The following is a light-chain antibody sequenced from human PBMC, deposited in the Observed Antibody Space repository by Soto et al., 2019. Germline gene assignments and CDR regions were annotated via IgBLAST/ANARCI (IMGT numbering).Light chain of an antibody. J-gene: IGKJ4*02. CDR3: QQYNSYPLT. V-gene: IGKV1-5*03. CDR1: QSISSW. Sequence: DIQMTQSPSTLSASVGDRVTITCRASQSISSWLAWYQQKPGKAPKLLIYKASSLESGVPSRFSGSGSWTEFTLTISSLQPDDFSTYYCQQYNSYPLTFGGGTKVEIK. CDR2: KAS.